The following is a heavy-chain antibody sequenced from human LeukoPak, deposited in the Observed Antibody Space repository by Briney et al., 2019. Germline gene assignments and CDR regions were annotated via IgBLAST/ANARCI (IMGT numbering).Heavy chain of an antibody. D-gene: IGHD2-2*01. CDR2: ISSSSSYI. CDR1: GLTFSSYS. V-gene: IGHV3-21*01. Sequence: GGSLRLSCAASGLTFSSYSMNWVRQAPGKGLEWVSSISSSSSYIYYADSVKGRFTISRDNAKNSLYLQMNSLRAEDTAVYYCARVLIAGPMPPRYMDVWGKGTTVTVSS. CDR3: ARVLIAGPMPPRYMDV. J-gene: IGHJ6*03.